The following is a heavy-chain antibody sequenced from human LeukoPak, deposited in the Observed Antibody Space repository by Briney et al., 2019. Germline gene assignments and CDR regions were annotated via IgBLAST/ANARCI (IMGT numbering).Heavy chain of an antibody. CDR3: ASDMVRGVIIKLPDY. CDR1: GFTFSDYY. CDR2: ISSSGSTI. D-gene: IGHD3-10*01. J-gene: IGHJ4*02. V-gene: IGHV3-11*04. Sequence: GGSLRLSCAASGFTFSDYYMSWIRQAPGKGLEWVSYISSSGSTIYYADSVKGRFTISRDNAKNSLYLQMNSLRAEDTAVYYCASDMVRGVIIKLPDYWGQGTLVTVSS.